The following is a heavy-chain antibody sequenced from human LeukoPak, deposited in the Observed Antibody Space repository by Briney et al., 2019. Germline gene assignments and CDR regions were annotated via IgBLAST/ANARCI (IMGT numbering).Heavy chain of an antibody. V-gene: IGHV7-4-1*02. J-gene: IGHJ5*02. Sequence: ASVKVSCKASGYTFTSYAMNWVRQAPGQGLEWMGWINTNTGNPTYAQGFTGRFVFSLDTSVSTAYLQISSLKAEDTAVYYCARGQWLVSRMIRWLDPWGQGTLVTVSS. D-gene: IGHD6-19*01. CDR2: INTNTGNP. CDR1: GYTFTSYA. CDR3: ARGQWLVSRMIRWLDP.